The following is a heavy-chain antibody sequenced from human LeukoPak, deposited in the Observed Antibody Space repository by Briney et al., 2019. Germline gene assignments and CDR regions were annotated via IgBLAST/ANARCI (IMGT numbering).Heavy chain of an antibody. D-gene: IGHD1-26*01. CDR3: AREPRSYGFDY. Sequence: PGGSLRLSCAASGFTFSSSEMNWVRQAPGKGLEWLSHISTSGTTTYYANSVKGRFTISRDKAKNSLYLQKNSLRAEDTAVYYCAREPRSYGFDYWGQGTLVTVSS. J-gene: IGHJ4*02. CDR2: ISTSGTTT. CDR1: GFTFSSSE. V-gene: IGHV3-48*03.